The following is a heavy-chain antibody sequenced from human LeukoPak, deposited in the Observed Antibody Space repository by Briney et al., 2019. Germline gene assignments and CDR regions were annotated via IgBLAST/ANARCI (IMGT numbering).Heavy chain of an antibody. D-gene: IGHD3-22*01. Sequence: GGSLRLSCAASGFTFSSYAMSWVRQAPGKGLEWVSSISGSGGSTYYADSVKGRFTISRDSSKNTLYLQMNSLRAEDTAVYYCARGSGYFLDFDYWGQGTLVTVSS. V-gene: IGHV3-23*01. CDR2: ISGSGGST. J-gene: IGHJ4*02. CDR3: ARGSGYFLDFDY. CDR1: GFTFSSYA.